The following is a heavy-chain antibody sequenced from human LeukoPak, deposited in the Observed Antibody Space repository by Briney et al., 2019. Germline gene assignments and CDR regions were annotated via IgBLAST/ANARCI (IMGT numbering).Heavy chain of an antibody. CDR2: ISSNGGST. CDR1: GFAFSSSP. J-gene: IGHJ4*02. V-gene: IGHV3-64D*09. Sequence: PGGSLRLSCSASGFAFSSSPMHWVHQAPGKGLEYVSTISSNGGSTFYADSVKSRFTISRDSSRNTLYLQMSSLRAEDTAVYYCVRRGYSYGFDYWGQGTLVTVSS. D-gene: IGHD5-18*01. CDR3: VRRGYSYGFDY.